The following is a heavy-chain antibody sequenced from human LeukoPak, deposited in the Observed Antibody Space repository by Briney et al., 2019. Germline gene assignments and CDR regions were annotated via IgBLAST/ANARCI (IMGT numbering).Heavy chain of an antibody. CDR3: VKRDGSGSYFLDY. Sequence: GGSLSLSCAASGFTFSSYEMKWVRQAPGKGLEWVSAISGSGGITYYTDSVKDRFTLSRDNSQNTLYLQMNSLTAKRPAVHVCVKRDGSGSYFLDYWVEGSQV. J-gene: IGHJ4*02. V-gene: IGHV3-23*01. CDR2: ISGSGGIT. CDR1: GFTFSSYE. D-gene: IGHD3-10*01.